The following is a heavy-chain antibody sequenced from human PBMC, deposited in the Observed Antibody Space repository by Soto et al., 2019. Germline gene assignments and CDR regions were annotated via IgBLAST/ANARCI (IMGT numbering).Heavy chain of an antibody. D-gene: IGHD3-22*01. CDR2: ISGSGGST. V-gene: IGHV3-23*01. J-gene: IGHJ4*02. CDR3: ARDGYYYDSSGY. Sequence: GGSLRLSCAASGFTFSSYAMSWVRQAPGKGLEWVSAISGSGGSTYYADSVKGRFTISRDNSKNTLYLQMNSLRAEDTAVYYCARDGYYYDSSGYWGQGTLVTVSS. CDR1: GFTFSSYA.